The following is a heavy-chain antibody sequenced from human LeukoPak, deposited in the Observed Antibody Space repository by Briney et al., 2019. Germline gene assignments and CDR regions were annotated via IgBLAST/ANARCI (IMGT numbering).Heavy chain of an antibody. CDR2: IKPDGGET. Sequence: GRSLRLSRAASGFTFSSYWMNWVRQAPGKGLEWVANIKPDGGETYYVDSVKGRFTISRDNAKSSLYLQMNSLRAEDTAVYYCARDLRPYCSGGSCSLDYWGQGTLVTVSS. J-gene: IGHJ4*02. V-gene: IGHV3-7*01. D-gene: IGHD2-15*01. CDR3: ARDLRPYCSGGSCSLDY. CDR1: GFTFSSYW.